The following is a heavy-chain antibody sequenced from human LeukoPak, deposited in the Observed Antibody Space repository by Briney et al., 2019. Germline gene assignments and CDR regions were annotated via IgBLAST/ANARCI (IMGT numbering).Heavy chain of an antibody. CDR3: AADPRYCSSTSCRSSGAFDI. Sequence: SVKVSCKASGFTFTSSAMQWVRQARGQRLEWIGWIVVGSGNTNYAQKFQERVTITRDMSTSTAYMELSSLRSEDTAVHYCAADPRYCSSTSCRSSGAFDIWGQGTMVTVSS. J-gene: IGHJ3*02. CDR2: IVVGSGNT. V-gene: IGHV1-58*02. D-gene: IGHD2-2*01. CDR1: GFTFTSSA.